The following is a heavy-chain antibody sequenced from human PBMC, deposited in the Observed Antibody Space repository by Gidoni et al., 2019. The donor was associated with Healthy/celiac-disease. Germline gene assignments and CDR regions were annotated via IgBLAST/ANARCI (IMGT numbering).Heavy chain of an antibody. CDR3: ARFIVVVTANTLAAFDI. Sequence: QLQLQASGPGLVTPSETLSLTCTVSGGSISSSSNYWGWIRQPPWKGLEWIGSIYYSGSTYYNPSLKSRVTISVDTSKNQFSLKLSSVTAADTAVYYCARFIVVVTANTLAAFDIWGQGTMVTVSS. CDR2: IYYSGST. J-gene: IGHJ3*02. V-gene: IGHV4-39*07. CDR1: GGSISSSSNY. D-gene: IGHD2-21*02.